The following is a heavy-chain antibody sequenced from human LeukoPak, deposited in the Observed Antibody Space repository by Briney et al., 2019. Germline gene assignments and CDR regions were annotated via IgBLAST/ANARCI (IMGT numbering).Heavy chain of an antibody. CDR2: IYYSGNSGNT. CDR3: ARLRDTGGYYFYYYFDS. J-gene: IGHJ4*02. CDR1: GGSINNDNYY. D-gene: IGHD3-22*01. V-gene: IGHV4-39*01. Sequence: SETLSLTCTVSGGSINNDNYYWGWIRQSPGKGLGWIGNIYYSGNSGNTYYNPSLKSRVTISVDTAKNQFSLNLSSVTAADTALYYCARLRDTGGYYFYYYFDSWGLGTLVSVSS.